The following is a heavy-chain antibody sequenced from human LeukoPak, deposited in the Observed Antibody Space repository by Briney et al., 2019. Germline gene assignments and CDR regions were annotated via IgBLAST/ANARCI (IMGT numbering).Heavy chain of an antibody. CDR3: ARGCGADSWCFDY. CDR2: ISSSSGFI. J-gene: IGHJ4*02. D-gene: IGHD2-21*01. Sequence: GGSLRLSCAASGFTFSTYSMNWVRQTPGKGLEWVSSISSSSGFIYYADSVKGRFTISRDNSKNTLYLQMDSLKTEDTGVYYCARGCGADSWCFDYWGQGTLVTVSS. CDR1: GFTFSTYS. V-gene: IGHV3-21*01.